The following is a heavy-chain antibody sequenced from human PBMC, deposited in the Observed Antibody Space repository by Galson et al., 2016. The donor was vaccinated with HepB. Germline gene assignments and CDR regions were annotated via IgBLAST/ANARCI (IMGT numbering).Heavy chain of an antibody. CDR2: IYYAGVT. CDR3: ARPSGSRNGYFDY. J-gene: IGHJ4*02. V-gene: IGHV4-39*01. CDR1: GRSVSSGTYF. D-gene: IGHD1-26*01. Sequence: SETLSLTCTVSGRSVSSGTYFWGWIRQPPGKGLEWIGMIYYAGVTHYNPSLESRVTISVDTSKNQFSLRLSSLTAADTSVYYCARPSGSRNGYFDYWGQGALVTVSS.